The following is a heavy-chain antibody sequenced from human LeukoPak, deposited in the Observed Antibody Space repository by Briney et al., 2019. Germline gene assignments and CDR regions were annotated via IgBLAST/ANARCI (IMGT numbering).Heavy chain of an antibody. CDR1: GFTFSSYA. CDR2: IEQDGSEK. Sequence: QTGGSLRLSCAASGFTFSSYAMSWVRQAPGKGLEWVANIEQDGSEKYYVESVKGRFTISRDNAKNSLYLQMNSLRAEDTALFYCVRYGDDDTPGLNWGQGTLVTVSS. J-gene: IGHJ4*02. V-gene: IGHV3-7*04. D-gene: IGHD4-17*01. CDR3: VRYGDDDTPGLN.